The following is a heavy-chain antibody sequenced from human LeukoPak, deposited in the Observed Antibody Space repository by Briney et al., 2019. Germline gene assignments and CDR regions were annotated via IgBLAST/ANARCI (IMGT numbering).Heavy chain of an antibody. J-gene: IGHJ4*02. CDR2: IRYGGSNI. CDR1: GFTFSSYR. Sequence: GGPLRLSCAASGFTFSSYRMLWARHAPGKGREGGAFIRYGGSNIYYADSVKRRLTISRDNSKNTLYLQMYSLRAEYTAVYYCAKEDDFWSGYYPAYYFDYWGQGTLVTVSS. V-gene: IGHV3-30*02. D-gene: IGHD3-3*01. CDR3: AKEDDFWSGYYPAYYFDY.